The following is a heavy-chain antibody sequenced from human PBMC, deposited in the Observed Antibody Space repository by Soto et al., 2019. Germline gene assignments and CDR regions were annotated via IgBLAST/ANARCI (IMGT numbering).Heavy chain of an antibody. Sequence: ASVKVSCKASGYTFTNYAMHWVRQAPGQRLEWMGSFDPEDGETIYAQKFQGRLTMTEDTSTDTAYMELSRLRSEDTAVYYCATVSMTLVRGLIKSYYYFGMDVWGQGTTVTVSS. J-gene: IGHJ6*02. V-gene: IGHV1-24*01. CDR1: GYTFTNYA. CDR3: ATVSMTLVRGLIKSYYYFGMDV. CDR2: FDPEDGET. D-gene: IGHD3-10*01.